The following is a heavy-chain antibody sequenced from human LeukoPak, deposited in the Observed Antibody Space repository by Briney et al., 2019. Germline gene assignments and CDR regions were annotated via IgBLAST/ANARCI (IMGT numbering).Heavy chain of an antibody. CDR1: GDSISTSSYY. D-gene: IGHD3-10*01. CDR2: IYYSGST. Sequence: ASETLSLTCSVSGDSISTSSYYWGWIRQPPGKGLEWIGTIYYSGSTYYNPSLTSRVTISVDTSKNQFSLKLSSVTAADTAVYYCARPQWFGEWNWFDPWGQGTLVTVSS. J-gene: IGHJ5*02. CDR3: ARPQWFGEWNWFDP. V-gene: IGHV4-39*01.